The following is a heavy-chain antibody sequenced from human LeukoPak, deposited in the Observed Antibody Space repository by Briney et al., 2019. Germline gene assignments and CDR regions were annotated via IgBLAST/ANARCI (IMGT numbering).Heavy chain of an antibody. Sequence: PGGSLRLSCAASGFTFSSYGMHWVRQAPGKGLEWVAVTWYDGSNKYYADSVKGRFTISRDNSKNTLYLQMNSLRAEDTAVYYCAKASISVAGPFDYWGQGTLVTVSS. CDR1: GFTFSSYG. D-gene: IGHD6-19*01. J-gene: IGHJ4*02. V-gene: IGHV3-33*06. CDR3: AKASISVAGPFDY. CDR2: TWYDGSNK.